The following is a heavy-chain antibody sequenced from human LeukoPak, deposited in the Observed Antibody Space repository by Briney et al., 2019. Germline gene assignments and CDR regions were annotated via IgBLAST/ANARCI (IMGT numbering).Heavy chain of an antibody. V-gene: IGHV3-33*01. Sequence: PGGSLRLSCAASGFTFSSYGMHWVRQAPGKGLEWVAVIWYDGSNKYYADSVKGRFTISRDNSKNTLYLQMNSLRAEDTAVYYCARKDEVGSLPAPDYGMDVWGQGTTVTVSS. CDR2: IWYDGSNK. J-gene: IGHJ6*02. CDR3: ARKDEVGSLPAPDYGMDV. CDR1: GFTFSSYG. D-gene: IGHD2-15*01.